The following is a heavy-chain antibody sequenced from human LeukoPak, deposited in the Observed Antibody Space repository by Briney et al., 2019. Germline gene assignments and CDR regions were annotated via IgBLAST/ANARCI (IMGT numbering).Heavy chain of an antibody. J-gene: IGHJ3*02. V-gene: IGHV1-2*02. D-gene: IGHD1-7*01. CDR2: INPNSGGT. CDR3: ARGFAEEGTTTGAFDI. Sequence: ASVKVSCKASGYTFIGYYVHWVRQAPGQGLEGMGWINPNSGGTNYAQKFQGRVTMTRDTSISTAYMELRRLGSDDTAVCYCARGFAEEGTTTGAFDIWGHGTMVTVSA. CDR1: GYTFIGYY.